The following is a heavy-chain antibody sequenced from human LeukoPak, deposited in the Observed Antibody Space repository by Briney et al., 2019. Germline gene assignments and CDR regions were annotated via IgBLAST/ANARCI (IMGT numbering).Heavy chain of an antibody. Sequence: GGSLRLSCAASGFTFDDYAMHWVRQAPGKGLEWVSGISWNSGSIGYADSVKGRFTISKDNAKNSVYLQMNSLRAEDTALYYCTKENSVGYDIFTGYYSVWFFFDYWGQGTLVTVSS. V-gene: IGHV3-9*01. CDR3: TKENSVGYDIFTGYYSVWFFFDY. J-gene: IGHJ4*02. D-gene: IGHD3-9*01. CDR1: GFTFDDYA. CDR2: ISWNSGSI.